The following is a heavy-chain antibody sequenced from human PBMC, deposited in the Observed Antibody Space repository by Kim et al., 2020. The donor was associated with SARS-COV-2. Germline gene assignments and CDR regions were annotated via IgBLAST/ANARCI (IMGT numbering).Heavy chain of an antibody. CDR2: INHSGST. J-gene: IGHJ2*01. Sequence: SETLSLTCAVYGGSFSGYYWSWIRQPPGKGLEWIGEINHSGSTNYNPSLKSRVTISVDTSKNQFSLKLSSVTAADTAVYYCARGQVMATIRRYFDLWGRGTLVTVSS. CDR3: ARGQVMATIRRYFDL. CDR1: GGSFSGYY. D-gene: IGHD2-21*01. V-gene: IGHV4-34*01.